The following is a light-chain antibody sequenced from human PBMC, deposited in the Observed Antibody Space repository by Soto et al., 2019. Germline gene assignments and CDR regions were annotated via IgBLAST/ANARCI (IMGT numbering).Light chain of an antibody. CDR1: QTVRSSY. J-gene: IGKJ4*01. CDR3: QQYGSAPLT. V-gene: IGKV3-20*01. CDR2: GAS. Sequence: EIVLTQSPGTLSLSPGESATLSCRASQTVRSSYVAWYQQKSGQAPRLLIYGASSRATGIPDRFSGSGSGTDFTLTISRLEPEDFAVYYCQQYGSAPLTFGGGTKVEIK.